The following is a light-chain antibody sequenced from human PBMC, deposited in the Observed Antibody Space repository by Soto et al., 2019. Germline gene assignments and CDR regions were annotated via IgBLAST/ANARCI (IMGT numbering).Light chain of an antibody. Sequence: EIVMTPSPSTLSVSPGDRATLSCRASQSVGSSLAWYQQRPGQAPRLLIYGPSTRAAGVPVRFSGSGSGSEFTLTIDTLQYEDVAVYYCQQYHSWLPITFGQGTRLEIK. CDR3: QQYHSWLPIT. J-gene: IGKJ5*01. V-gene: IGKV3-15*01. CDR1: QSVGSS. CDR2: GPS.